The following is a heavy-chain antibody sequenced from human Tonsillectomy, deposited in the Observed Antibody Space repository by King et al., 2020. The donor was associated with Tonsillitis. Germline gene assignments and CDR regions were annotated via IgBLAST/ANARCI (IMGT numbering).Heavy chain of an antibody. Sequence: VQLVESGGGLVQPGGSLRLSCAASGFTFSSYWMSWVRQAPGKGLEWVANIKQDGSEKYYVDSVKGRFTISTDNAKNSLYLQMNSLRAEDTAVYYCARIVQCLVRGWGWHFDLWGRGTLVTVSS. D-gene: IGHD6-19*01. J-gene: IGHJ2*01. CDR3: ARIVQCLVRGWGWHFDL. V-gene: IGHV3-7*01. CDR2: IKQDGSEK. CDR1: GFTFSSYW.